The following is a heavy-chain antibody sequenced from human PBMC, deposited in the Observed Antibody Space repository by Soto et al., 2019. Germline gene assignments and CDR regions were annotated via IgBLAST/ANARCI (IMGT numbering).Heavy chain of an antibody. V-gene: IGHV3-33*01. Sequence: QVQLVESGGGVVQPGRSLRLSCAASGFSFSSYDIHWVRQAPGKGLEWVAVIWYDGSNKNYADSVKGRFTISRDNSKNTLYLQMNSLRAEDTAMYYCARVKSHTTIGALDYWGQGTLVTVSS. J-gene: IGHJ4*02. CDR1: GFSFSSYD. CDR2: IWYDGSNK. CDR3: ARVKSHTTIGALDY. D-gene: IGHD1-1*01.